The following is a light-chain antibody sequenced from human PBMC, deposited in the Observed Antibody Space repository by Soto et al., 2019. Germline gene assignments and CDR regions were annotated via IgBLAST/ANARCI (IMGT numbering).Light chain of an antibody. Sequence: DIQMTQSPSTLSASVGDRVTITCRASQTISNWLAWYQQKPGKAPNLLISDASSLESGVPSRFSGSGSGTEFTLTISSLQPDDFATYYCQQYNRPWTFGQGTKVEIK. CDR3: QQYNRPWT. V-gene: IGKV1-5*01. CDR1: QTISNW. J-gene: IGKJ1*01. CDR2: DAS.